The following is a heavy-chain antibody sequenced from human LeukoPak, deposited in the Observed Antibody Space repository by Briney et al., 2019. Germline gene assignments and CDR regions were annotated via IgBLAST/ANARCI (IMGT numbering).Heavy chain of an antibody. CDR3: ARAGGSYSPSDY. CDR1: GYTFTIYG. CDR2: INAYNDNT. D-gene: IGHD2-21*01. Sequence: ASVKVSCKASGYTFTIYGISWVRQAPGQGLEWMGWINAYNDNTNYAQKFQGRVTMTTDTSTSTAYMELRSLRSDDTAVFYCARAGGSYSPSDYWGQGTQVTVSS. J-gene: IGHJ4*02. V-gene: IGHV1-18*01.